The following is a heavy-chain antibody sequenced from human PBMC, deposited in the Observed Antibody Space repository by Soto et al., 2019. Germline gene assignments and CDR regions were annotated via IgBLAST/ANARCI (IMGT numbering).Heavy chain of an antibody. D-gene: IGHD6-6*01. CDR3: ARQGFIAAHLTLDY. Sequence: SETLSLTCTVSGGSISSYYWSWIRQPPGKGLEWIGYIYYSGSTNYNPSLKSRVTISVDTSKNQFSLKLSSVTAADTAVYYCARQGFIAAHLTLDYWGQGTLVTVSS. V-gene: IGHV4-59*08. CDR1: GGSISSYY. J-gene: IGHJ4*02. CDR2: IYYSGST.